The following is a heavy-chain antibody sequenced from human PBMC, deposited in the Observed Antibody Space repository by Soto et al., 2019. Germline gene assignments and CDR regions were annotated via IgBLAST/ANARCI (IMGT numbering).Heavy chain of an antibody. D-gene: IGHD3-22*01. CDR1: GFTFSSYG. CDR3: AKTTDGYYELDY. J-gene: IGHJ4*02. V-gene: IGHV3-30*18. Sequence: QVQLVESGGGVVQPGRSLRLSCAASGFTFSSYGMHWVRQAPGKGLEWVAVISYDGSNKYYADSVKGRFTISRDNSKNTLYLQMNSLRAEDTAVYYCAKTTDGYYELDYWGQGTLVTVSS. CDR2: ISYDGSNK.